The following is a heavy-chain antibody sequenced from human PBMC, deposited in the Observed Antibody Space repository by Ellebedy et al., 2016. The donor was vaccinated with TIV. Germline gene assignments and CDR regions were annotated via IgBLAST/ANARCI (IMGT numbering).Heavy chain of an antibody. CDR1: GYTFTGYY. CDR3: ARVRGVIVFDY. CDR2: ISPDSGGT. V-gene: IGHV1-2*02. Sequence: ASVQVSCKASGYTFTGYYLHCVRQAPEQGLDSMGWISPDSGGTNYAQKFQGRVTMTRDTSISTAYMELSRLRSDDTAVYYCARVRGVIVFDYWGQGTVVTVSS. D-gene: IGHD3-10*01. J-gene: IGHJ4*02.